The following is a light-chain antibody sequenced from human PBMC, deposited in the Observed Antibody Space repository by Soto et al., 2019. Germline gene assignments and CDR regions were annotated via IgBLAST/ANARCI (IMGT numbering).Light chain of an antibody. J-gene: IGKJ1*01. V-gene: IGKV3-15*01. CDR1: QSVGSS. CDR3: QQYNNWPPRT. CDR2: GAS. Sequence: EIVMTRAPATLSVSPGDRATLSCRASQSVGSSLAWYQQKPGQAPRLLIYGASSRATGIPARFSGSGSGTEFTLTISSLQSEDFAVYYCQQYNNWPPRTFGQGTKVEIK.